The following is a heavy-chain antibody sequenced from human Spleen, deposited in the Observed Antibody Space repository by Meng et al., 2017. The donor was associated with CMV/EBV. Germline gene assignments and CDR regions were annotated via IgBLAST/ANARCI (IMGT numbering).Heavy chain of an antibody. J-gene: IGHJ6*02. D-gene: IGHD2-15*01. Sequence: GSLRLSCTVSGGSISSSSYYWGWIRQPPGKGLEWIGSIYYSGSTYYNPSLKSRVTISVDTSKNQFSLKLSSVTAADTAVYYCARGQGPLHTDYYSYYGMDVWGQGTTVTVSS. CDR2: IYYSGST. CDR3: ARGQGPLHTDYYSYYGMDV. V-gene: IGHV4-39*07. CDR1: GGSISSSSYY.